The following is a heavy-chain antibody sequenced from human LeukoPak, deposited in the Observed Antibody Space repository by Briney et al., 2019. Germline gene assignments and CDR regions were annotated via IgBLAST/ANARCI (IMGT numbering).Heavy chain of an antibody. Sequence: SVKVSCKASGGTFSSYAISWVRQAPGQGLEWMGRIIPIFGTANYAQKFQGRVTITTDESTSTAYMELSSLRSEDTAVYYCARAMSYEDKAFDYWGQGTLVTVSS. J-gene: IGHJ4*02. CDR2: IIPIFGTA. CDR3: ARAMSYEDKAFDY. CDR1: GGTFSSYA. D-gene: IGHD5-18*01. V-gene: IGHV1-69*05.